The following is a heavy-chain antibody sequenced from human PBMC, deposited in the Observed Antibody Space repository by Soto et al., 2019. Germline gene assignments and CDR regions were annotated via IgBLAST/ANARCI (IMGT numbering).Heavy chain of an antibody. CDR1: GFTFSNAW. D-gene: IGHD6-13*01. V-gene: IGHV3-15*01. J-gene: IGHJ4*02. CDR3: TTDPIEAAVNGF. CDR2: MKSKTDGGTT. Sequence: GGSLRLSCAASGFTFSNAWMSWVRQAPGKGLEWVGRMKSKTDGGTTDYAAPVKGRFTISRDDSKNTLYLQMNSLKTEDTALYYCTTDPIEAAVNGFWGQGTLVTVSS.